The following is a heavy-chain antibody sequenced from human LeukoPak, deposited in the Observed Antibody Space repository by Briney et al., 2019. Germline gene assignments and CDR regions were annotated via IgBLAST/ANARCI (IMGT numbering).Heavy chain of an antibody. J-gene: IGHJ5*02. CDR3: ARVSDSSGYYLSGSWFDP. D-gene: IGHD3-22*01. Sequence: SETLSLTCTVSGGSNSSGGYYWSWIRQHPGKGLEWIGYIYYSGSTYYNPSLKSRVTISVDTSRNQFSLKLSSVTAADTAVYYCARVSDSSGYYLSGSWFDPWGQGTLVTVSS. V-gene: IGHV4-31*03. CDR1: GGSNSSGGYY. CDR2: IYYSGST.